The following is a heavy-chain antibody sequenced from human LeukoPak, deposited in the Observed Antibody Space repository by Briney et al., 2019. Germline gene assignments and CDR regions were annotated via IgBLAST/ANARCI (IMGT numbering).Heavy chain of an antibody. Sequence: GASVKVSCKASGYTFTSYYMHWVRQAPGQGLEWMGWINTNSGNPTYAQDFTGRFVFSLDTSVNTAYLQINSLKAEDTALYYCARDLGQYNSDWGRSFDYWGQGTLVTVSS. CDR2: INTNSGNP. V-gene: IGHV7-4-1*02. J-gene: IGHJ4*02. CDR3: ARDLGQYNSDWGRSFDY. D-gene: IGHD3-16*01. CDR1: GYTFTSYY.